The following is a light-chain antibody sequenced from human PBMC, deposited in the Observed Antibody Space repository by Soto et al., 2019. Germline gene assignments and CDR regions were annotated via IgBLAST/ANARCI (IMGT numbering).Light chain of an antibody. CDR3: QQYASSQWT. V-gene: IGKV3-20*01. CDR1: QSVGTSW. Sequence: EIVLTQSPGTLSSSPGERVTLSCRASQSVGTSWLAWYQQKPGQSPRLLIYSTSSRATGIPDRFSGSGSETDFALTISRLEPEDSAVYYCQQYASSQWTFGQGTKVEIK. J-gene: IGKJ1*01. CDR2: STS.